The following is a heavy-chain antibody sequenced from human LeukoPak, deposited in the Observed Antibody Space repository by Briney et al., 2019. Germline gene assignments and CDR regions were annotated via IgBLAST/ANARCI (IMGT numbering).Heavy chain of an antibody. Sequence: SETLSLTCAVYGGTFSDYYWSWIRQSPGKGLEWIVEVMDSGRTNYNPSLKSRVTISIDTSKNQFSLRLSSMTAADTAVYYCVREHNIVIPTARTYYYYYMDVWGKGTTVTVSS. CDR1: GGTFSDYY. D-gene: IGHD5-12*01. V-gene: IGHV4-34*12. CDR3: VREHNIVIPTARTYYYYYMDV. J-gene: IGHJ6*03. CDR2: VMDSGRT.